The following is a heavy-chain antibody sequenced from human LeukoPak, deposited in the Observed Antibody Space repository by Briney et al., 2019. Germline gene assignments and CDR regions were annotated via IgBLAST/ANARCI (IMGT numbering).Heavy chain of an antibody. CDR3: AKASSYSSSSGYFDY. J-gene: IGHJ4*02. V-gene: IGHV3-11*05. Sequence: GGSLRLSCAASGFTFSDYYMSWIRQAPGKGLEWVSYISSSSSYTNYADSVKGRFTISRDNARNSLYLQMNSLRAEDTALYYCAKASSYSSSSGYFDYWGQGTLVTVSS. CDR1: GFTFSDYY. CDR2: ISSSSSYT. D-gene: IGHD6-6*01.